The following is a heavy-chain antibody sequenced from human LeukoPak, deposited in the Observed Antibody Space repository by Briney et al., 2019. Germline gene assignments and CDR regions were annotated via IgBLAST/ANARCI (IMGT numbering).Heavy chain of an antibody. V-gene: IGHV4-4*07. CDR3: ARDDWYSSSWPGAFDI. CDR1: GGSISSYY. D-gene: IGHD6-13*01. J-gene: IGHJ3*02. CDR2: IYTSGST. Sequence: SETLSLTCTVSGGSISSYYWSWIRQPAGKGLEWIGRIYTSGSTNYNPSLKSRVTMSVDTSKNQFSLKLSSVTAADTAVYYCARDDWYSSSWPGAFDIWGQGTMVTVSP.